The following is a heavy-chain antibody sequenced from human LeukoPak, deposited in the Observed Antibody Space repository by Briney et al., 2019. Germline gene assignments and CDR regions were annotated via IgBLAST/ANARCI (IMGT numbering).Heavy chain of an antibody. CDR2: IYYSGST. V-gene: IGHV4-39*07. CDR3: ARRRNDYGSGSYYRSRTFDY. CDR1: GGSISSSSYY. J-gene: IGHJ4*02. D-gene: IGHD3-10*01. Sequence: SETLSLTCTVSGGSISSSSYYWGWIRQPPGKGLEWIGSIYYSGSTNYNPSLKSRVTISVDTSKNQFSLKLSSVTAADTAVYYCARRRNDYGSGSYYRSRTFDYWGQGTLVTVSS.